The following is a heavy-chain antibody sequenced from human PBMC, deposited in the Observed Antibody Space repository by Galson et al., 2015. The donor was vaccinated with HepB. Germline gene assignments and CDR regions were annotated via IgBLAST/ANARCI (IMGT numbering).Heavy chain of an antibody. Sequence: SVKVSCKASGYTFTSYGISWVRQAPGQGLEWMAWISTHNGNTNYVQKLQGRVTMTSDRSTSTAYMELRSLRSDDTAVYYCARDRPGHYYYENSGVFDYWGQGTLVTVSS. D-gene: IGHD3-22*01. CDR2: ISTHNGNT. CDR1: GYTFTSYG. J-gene: IGHJ4*02. V-gene: IGHV1-18*01. CDR3: ARDRPGHYYYENSGVFDY.